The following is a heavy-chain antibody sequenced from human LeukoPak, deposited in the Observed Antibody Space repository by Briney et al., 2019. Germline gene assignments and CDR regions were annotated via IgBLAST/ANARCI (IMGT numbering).Heavy chain of an antibody. Sequence: SVKVSCKASGGTFSSYAISWVRQAPGQGLEWMGGIIPIFGTANYAQKFQGRVTITADESTSTAYMELSSLRSEDTAVYYCARDGGRDGYNHFDYWGQRTLVTVSS. J-gene: IGHJ4*02. CDR2: IIPIFGTA. CDR3: ARDGGRDGYNHFDY. CDR1: GGTFSSYA. V-gene: IGHV1-69*01. D-gene: IGHD5-24*01.